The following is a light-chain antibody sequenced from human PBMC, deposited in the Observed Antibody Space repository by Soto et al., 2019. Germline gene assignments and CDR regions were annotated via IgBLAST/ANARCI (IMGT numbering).Light chain of an antibody. CDR1: SSDVGSYNL. J-gene: IGLJ2*01. CDR3: CSYAGSSTHVV. V-gene: IGLV2-23*01. Sequence: QSALTQPASGSGSPGQSITISCTGTSSDVGSYNLVSWYQQHPGKAPKLMIYEGSKRPSGVSNRFSGSKSGNTASLTISGLQAEDEADYYCCSYAGSSTHVVFGGGTTLT. CDR2: EGS.